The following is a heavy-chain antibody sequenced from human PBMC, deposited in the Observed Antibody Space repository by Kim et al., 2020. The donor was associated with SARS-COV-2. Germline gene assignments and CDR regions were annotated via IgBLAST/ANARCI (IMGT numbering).Heavy chain of an antibody. CDR1: GGSISSSSYY. CDR3: ASGQRGDFAY. CDR2: IYYSGST. D-gene: IGHD2-15*01. Sequence: SETLSLTCTVSGGSISSSSYYWGWIRQPPGKGLEWIGSIYYSGSTYYNPSLKSRVTISVDTSKNQFSLKLSSVTAADTAVYYCASGQRGDFAYWGQGTLVTVSS. V-gene: IGHV4-39*01. J-gene: IGHJ4*02.